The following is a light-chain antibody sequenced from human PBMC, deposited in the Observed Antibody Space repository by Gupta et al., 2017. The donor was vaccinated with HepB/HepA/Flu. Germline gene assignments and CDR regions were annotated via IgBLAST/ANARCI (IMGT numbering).Light chain of an antibody. J-gene: IGKJ4*01. Sequence: DIEMTPSPSSLSASVGDRVTITCRASQTMRNYLTWYRQKPGRAPEILIYSTSTLQHGVPSRFSGSGSGTEFTLTISSLQPEDFATYFCQQSHAYPPTFGGGTKVEIK. CDR3: QQSHAYPPT. V-gene: IGKV1-39*01. CDR2: STS. CDR1: QTMRNY.